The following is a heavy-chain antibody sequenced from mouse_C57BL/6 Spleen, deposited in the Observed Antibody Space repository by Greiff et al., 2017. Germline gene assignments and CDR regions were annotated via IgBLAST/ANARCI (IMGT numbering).Heavy chain of an antibody. CDR1: GFNIKNTY. CDR3: AAYYGSSYGYFDV. J-gene: IGHJ1*03. V-gene: IGHV14-3*01. D-gene: IGHD1-1*01. CDR2: IDPANGNT. Sequence: EVQLQQSVAELVRPGASVKLSCTASGFNIKNTYMHWVKQRPEQGLEWIGRIDPANGNTKYAPKFQGKATITAATSSNTAYLQLSSLTSEDTAIYYCAAYYGSSYGYFDVWGTGTTVTVSS.